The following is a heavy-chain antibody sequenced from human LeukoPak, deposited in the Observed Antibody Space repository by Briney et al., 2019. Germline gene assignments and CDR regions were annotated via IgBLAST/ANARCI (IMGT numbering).Heavy chain of an antibody. D-gene: IGHD3-10*01. CDR1: GFTFSSYA. J-gene: IGHJ4*01. V-gene: IGHV3-23*01. CDR3: ATQFYASGNYYNPIHY. CDR2: ISGSGGST. Sequence: PGGSLRLSCAASGFTFSSYAMSWVRQAPGKGLEWVSAISGSGGSTYYADSVKGRFTISRDNSKGTVSLQMYSLRVEDTAVYFCATQFYASGNYYNPIHYWGHGTLVTVSS.